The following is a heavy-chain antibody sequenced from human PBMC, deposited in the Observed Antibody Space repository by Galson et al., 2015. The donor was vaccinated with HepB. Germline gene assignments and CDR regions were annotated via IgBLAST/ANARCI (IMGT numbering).Heavy chain of an antibody. CDR3: ARGDYYGSGSYVV. V-gene: IGHV3-48*02. D-gene: IGHD3-10*01. J-gene: IGHJ4*02. Sequence: SLRLSCAASGFTFGSYSMNWVRQAPGKGLEWVSYISSSSSTIYYADSVKGRFTISRDNAKNSLYLQMNSLRDEDTAVYYCARGDYYGSGSYVVWGQGTLSPSPQ. CDR1: GFTFGSYS. CDR2: ISSSSSTI.